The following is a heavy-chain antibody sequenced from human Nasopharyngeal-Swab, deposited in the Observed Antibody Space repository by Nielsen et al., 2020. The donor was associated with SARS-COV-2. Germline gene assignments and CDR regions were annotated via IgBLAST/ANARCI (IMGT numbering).Heavy chain of an antibody. CDR3: ARGLSGVVPAPILGLGPYYYFYYMDV. V-gene: IGHV4-34*01. J-gene: IGHJ6*03. Sequence: SMTLSLAWAVAGGSFSANYWGWIRQPPGKGLEWIGEINHSGSTNFNPSLKSRVTISVDTSKSQFSLKLTSVTAADTSVYYCARGLSGVVPAPILGLGPYYYFYYMDVWGKGTTVTVSS. CDR1: GGSFSANY. D-gene: IGHD2-2*01. CDR2: INHSGST.